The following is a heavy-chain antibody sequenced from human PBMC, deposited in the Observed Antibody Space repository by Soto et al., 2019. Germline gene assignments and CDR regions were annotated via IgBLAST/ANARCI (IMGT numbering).Heavy chain of an antibody. D-gene: IGHD2-15*01. V-gene: IGHV1-69*13. CDR3: ARAGGGYCSGGSCKLENWFDP. Sequence: SVKVSCKASGGTFSSYAISWVRQAPGQGLEWMGGIIPIFGPANYAQKFQGRVTITADESTSTAYMELSSLRSEDTAVYYCARAGGGYCSGGSCKLENWFDPWGQGTLVTVSS. J-gene: IGHJ5*02. CDR2: IIPIFGPA. CDR1: GGTFSSYA.